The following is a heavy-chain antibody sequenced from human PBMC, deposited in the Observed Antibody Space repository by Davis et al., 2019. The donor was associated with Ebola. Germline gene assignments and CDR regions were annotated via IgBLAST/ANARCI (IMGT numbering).Heavy chain of an antibody. CDR1: GFTFSSYA. Sequence: GGSLRLSCAASGFTFSSYAMSWVRQAPGKGLEWVSAISGSGGSTYYADSVKGRFTISRGNSKNTLYLQMNSLRAEDTAVYYCAKDRVTYYDFWSGYGSEGFDIWGQGTMVTVSS. CDR3: AKDRVTYYDFWSGYGSEGFDI. J-gene: IGHJ3*02. D-gene: IGHD3-3*01. V-gene: IGHV3-23*01. CDR2: ISGSGGST.